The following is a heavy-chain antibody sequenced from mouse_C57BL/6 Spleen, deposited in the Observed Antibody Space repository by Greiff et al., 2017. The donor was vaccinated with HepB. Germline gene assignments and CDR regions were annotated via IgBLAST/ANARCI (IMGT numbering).Heavy chain of an antibody. D-gene: IGHD2-4*01. CDR1: GYTFTNYW. Sequence: QVQLQQSGAELVRPGTSVKMSCKASGYTFTNYWIGWAKQRPGHGLEWIGDIYPGGGYTNYNEKFKGKATLTADKSSSTAYMQFSSLTSEDSAIYYCARVDYDRDYAMDYWGQGTSVTVSA. V-gene: IGHV1-63*01. CDR2: IYPGGGYT. J-gene: IGHJ4*01. CDR3: ARVDYDRDYAMDY.